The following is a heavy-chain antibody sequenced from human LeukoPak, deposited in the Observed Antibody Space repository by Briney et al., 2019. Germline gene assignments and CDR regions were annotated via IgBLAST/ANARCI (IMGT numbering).Heavy chain of an antibody. V-gene: IGHV4-4*07. J-gene: IGHJ6*03. CDR1: YGSSIGYY. CDR2: IYTSGNT. Sequence: SETLSLTCTVAYGSSIGYYWSWIRQPAGKGLEWIGRIYTSGNTNYNPSLKGRVTMSVDTSKNQLSLNLSSVTAADTAVYYCARAHYGPGDYYMDVWGKGTTVTVSS. D-gene: IGHD3-10*01. CDR3: ARAHYGPGDYYMDV.